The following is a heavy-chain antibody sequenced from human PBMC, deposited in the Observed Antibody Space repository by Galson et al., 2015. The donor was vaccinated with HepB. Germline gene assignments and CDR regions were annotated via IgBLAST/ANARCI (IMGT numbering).Heavy chain of an antibody. J-gene: IGHJ6*02. Sequence: SLRLSCAASGFTFSNAWMSWVRQAPGKGLEWVGRIKSKTDGGTTDYAAPVKGRFTISRDDSKNTLYLQMNSLKTEDTAVYYCTTVPQLLYIWWDYYYYGMDVWGQGTTVTVSS. CDR1: GFTFSNAW. V-gene: IGHV3-15*01. CDR3: TTVPQLLYIWWDYYYYGMDV. D-gene: IGHD2-2*02. CDR2: IKSKTDGGTT.